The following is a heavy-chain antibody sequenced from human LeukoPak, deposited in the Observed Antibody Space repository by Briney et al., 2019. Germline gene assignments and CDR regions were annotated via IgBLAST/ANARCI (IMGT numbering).Heavy chain of an antibody. CDR3: AKENTKMPFRPGEATLTKGYFDY. CDR2: IYSSRGT. CDR1: GFTVSSNY. J-gene: IGHJ4*02. Sequence: GGSLRLSCAASGFTVSSNYMSWVRQAPGKGLEWVSIIYSSRGTNYADSVKGRFTISRDNSKNTLYLQMNSLRADDTAVYYCAKENTKMPFRPGEATLTKGYFDYWGQGTLVTVSS. D-gene: IGHD4-17*01. V-gene: IGHV3-66*01.